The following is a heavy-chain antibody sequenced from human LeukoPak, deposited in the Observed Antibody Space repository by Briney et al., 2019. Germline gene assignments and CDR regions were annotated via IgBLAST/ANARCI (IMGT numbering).Heavy chain of an antibody. CDR3: ARGRNIVVVPAAYWYFDL. CDR2: ISAYNGNT. Sequence: ASVKVSCKASGYTFTSNGISWVRQAPGQGLEWMGWISAYNGNTNYAQKLQGRVTMTTDTSTSTAYMELRSLRSDDTAVYYCARGRNIVVVPAAYWYFDLWGRGTLVTVSS. V-gene: IGHV1-18*01. J-gene: IGHJ2*01. CDR1: GYTFTSNG. D-gene: IGHD2-2*01.